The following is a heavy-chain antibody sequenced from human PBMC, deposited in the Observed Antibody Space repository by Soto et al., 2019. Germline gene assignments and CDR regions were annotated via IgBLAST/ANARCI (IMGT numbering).Heavy chain of an antibody. CDR2: VNVDDST. CDR1: GFTFSSYA. V-gene: IGHV3-23*01. CDR3: AKNYYLDN. Sequence: EVQLLESGGGLAQPGGSLRLSCAASGFTFSSYAMSWVSQAPGKGLEWVSSVNVDDSTYYANSVKGRFTISRDNSKNTVNLQMNSLRAEDTAVYYCAKNYYLDNWAQGTLVTVSS. J-gene: IGHJ4*02.